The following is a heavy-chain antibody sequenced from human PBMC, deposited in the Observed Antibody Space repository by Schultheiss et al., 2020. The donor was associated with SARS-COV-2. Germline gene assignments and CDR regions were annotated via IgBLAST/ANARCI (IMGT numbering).Heavy chain of an antibody. V-gene: IGHV4-28*01. CDR2: IYYSGRS. CDR3: ARQDYYPDHDAFDI. J-gene: IGHJ3*02. CDR1: GDSISSGNW. D-gene: IGHD1-26*01. Sequence: SETLSLTCAVSGDSISSGNWWSWVRQSPGKGLEWIGYIYYSGRSYYTPSLRSRVTISVDTSKNQFSLKLSSVTAADTAVYYCARQDYYPDHDAFDIWGQGTMVTVSS.